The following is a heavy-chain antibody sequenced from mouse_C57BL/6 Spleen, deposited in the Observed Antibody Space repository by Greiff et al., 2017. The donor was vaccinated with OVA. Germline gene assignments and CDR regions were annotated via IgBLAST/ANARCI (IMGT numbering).Heavy chain of an antibody. V-gene: IGHV1-69*01. J-gene: IGHJ4*01. CDR1: GYTFTSYW. Sequence: QVQLQQPGAELVMPGASVKLSCKASGYTFTSYWLPWVKQRPGQGLEWIGEIDPSDSSTNYNQKFKGKSTLTVDKSSSTAYMQLSSLTSEDSAVFYCARLCGNDAAAMDYWGQGTSVTVSS. CDR3: ARLCGNDAAAMDY. D-gene: IGHD2-2*01. CDR2: IDPSDSST.